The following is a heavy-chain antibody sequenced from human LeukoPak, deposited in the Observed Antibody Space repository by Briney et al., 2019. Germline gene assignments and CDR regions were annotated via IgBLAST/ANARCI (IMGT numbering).Heavy chain of an antibody. CDR3: ARDPGVAGRGDWFDP. CDR1: GYTFTSYY. CDR2: INPSGGST. D-gene: IGHD6-19*01. V-gene: IGHV1-46*01. Sequence: ASVKVSCKASGYTFTSYYMHWVRQAPGQGLEWMGIINPSGGSTSYAQKFQGRVTMTRDMSTSTVYMELSSLRSEDTAVYYCARDPGVAGRGDWFDPWGQGTLVTVSS. J-gene: IGHJ5*02.